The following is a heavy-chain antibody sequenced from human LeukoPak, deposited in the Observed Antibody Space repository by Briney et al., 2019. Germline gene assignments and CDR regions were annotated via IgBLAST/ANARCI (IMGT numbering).Heavy chain of an antibody. CDR2: VSYSGST. Sequence: SETLSLTCIVSGGSISDYYWSWLRQPPGKGLEWIGYVSYSGSTDYNPSLKSRVTISVDTSKNQFSLRLSSVTAADTAVYYCARTYSGSYSKYFDYWGQGTLVTVSS. CDR1: GGSISDYY. CDR3: ARTYSGSYSKYFDY. J-gene: IGHJ4*02. V-gene: IGHV4-59*01. D-gene: IGHD1-26*01.